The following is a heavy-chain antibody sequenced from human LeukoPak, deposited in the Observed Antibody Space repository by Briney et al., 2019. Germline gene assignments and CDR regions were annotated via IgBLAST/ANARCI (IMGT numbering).Heavy chain of an antibody. J-gene: IGHJ4*02. CDR1: GFTFSSYS. V-gene: IGHV3-21*01. CDR3: ARDLCGGDCYPTFDY. CDR2: ISSSSSYI. D-gene: IGHD2-21*02. Sequence: PGGSLRLSCAASGFTFSSYSMNWVRQAPGKGLEWVSSISSSSSYIYYADSVKGRFTISRDNAKNSLYLQMNSLRAEDTAVYYCARDLCGGDCYPTFDYWGQETLVTVSS.